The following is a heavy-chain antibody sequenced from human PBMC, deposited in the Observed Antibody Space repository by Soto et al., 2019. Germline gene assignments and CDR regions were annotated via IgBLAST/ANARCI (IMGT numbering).Heavy chain of an antibody. CDR3: ARMSSSWYPYYYYGMDV. D-gene: IGHD6-13*01. CDR2: IYYSGST. Sequence: SETLSLTCTVSGGSISSYYRSWIRQPPGKGLEWIGYIYYSGSTNYNPSLKSRVTISVDTSKNQFSLKLSSVTAADTAVYYCARMSSSWYPYYYYGMDVWGQGTTVTVSS. CDR1: GGSISSYY. V-gene: IGHV4-59*01. J-gene: IGHJ6*02.